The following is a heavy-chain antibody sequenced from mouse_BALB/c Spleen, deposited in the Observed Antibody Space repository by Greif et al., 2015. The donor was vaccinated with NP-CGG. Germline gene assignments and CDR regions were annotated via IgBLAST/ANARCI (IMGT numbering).Heavy chain of an antibody. CDR2: INSNGGST. V-gene: IGHV5-6-2*01. CDR3: ARGGLRGAMDY. D-gene: IGHD2-2*01. CDR1: GFTFSSYY. Sequence: EVKLVESGGGLVKLGGSLKLSCAASGFTFSSYYMSWVRQTPEKRLELVAAINSNGGSTYYPDTVKGRFTISRDNAKNTLYPQMSSLKSEDTALYYCARGGLRGAMDYWGQGTSVTVSS. J-gene: IGHJ4*01.